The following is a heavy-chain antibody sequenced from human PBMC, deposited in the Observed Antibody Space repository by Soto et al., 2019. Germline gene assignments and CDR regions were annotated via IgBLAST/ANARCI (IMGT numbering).Heavy chain of an antibody. CDR2: IYWDDDK. CDR3: AHRGYYYYGMDV. CDR1: GFSLSTSGVG. Sequence: QITLKESGPTLVKPTQTLTLTCTFSGFSLSTSGVGVGWIRQPPGKALEWLALIYWDDDKRYSPSLKSRLTITTDTYNNQVVLTMTKMDPVDTATYYWAHRGYYYYGMDVWGQGTTVTVSS. J-gene: IGHJ6*02. V-gene: IGHV2-5*02.